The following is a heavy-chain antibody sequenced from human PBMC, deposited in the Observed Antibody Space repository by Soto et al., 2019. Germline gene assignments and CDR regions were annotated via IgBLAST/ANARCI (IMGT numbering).Heavy chain of an antibody. CDR2: ISWNSGSI. V-gene: IGHV3-9*01. CDR3: AKDRSSCWWNACDI. CDR1: GFTFDDYA. J-gene: IGHJ3*02. D-gene: IGHD6-19*01. Sequence: EVRLVESGGGLVQPGRSLRLSCAASGFTFDDYAMHWVRQAPGKGLEWVSGISWNSGSIGYADSVKGRFTISRDNAKNSLYLQMNSLSAEDTALYYCAKDRSSCWWNACDIWGRGTMVTVSS.